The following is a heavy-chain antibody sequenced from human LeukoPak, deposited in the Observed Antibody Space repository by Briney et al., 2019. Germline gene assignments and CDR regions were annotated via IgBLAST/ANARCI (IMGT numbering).Heavy chain of an antibody. J-gene: IGHJ4*02. Sequence: GGSLKISCKGSGYRFTIYWIGWVRQMPGKGLEWMGIIYPGDSDTRYSPSFQGQVTISADKSISTAYLQWSSLKASDTAMYYCARPNQGNLVGSFDYWGQGTLVTVSS. CDR2: IYPGDSDT. V-gene: IGHV5-51*01. CDR3: ARPNQGNLVGSFDY. D-gene: IGHD1-14*01. CDR1: GYRFTIYW.